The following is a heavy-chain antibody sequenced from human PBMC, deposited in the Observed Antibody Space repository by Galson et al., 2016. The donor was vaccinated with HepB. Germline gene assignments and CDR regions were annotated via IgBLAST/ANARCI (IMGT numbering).Heavy chain of an antibody. CDR1: GGSISNYH. J-gene: IGHJ6*04. Sequence: SETLSLTCTVSGGSISNYHWSWIRQPPGKGLEWIGYIYSSGSTNYNPSLKSRVTISIDTSKNRFSLKVSSVTAADTAVYYCAGQREEYYYDSGSYYPKYYYYAMDVWGKGTTVTVSS. CDR2: IYSSGST. D-gene: IGHD3-10*01. CDR3: AGQREEYYYDSGSYYPKYYYYAMDV. V-gene: IGHV4-59*01.